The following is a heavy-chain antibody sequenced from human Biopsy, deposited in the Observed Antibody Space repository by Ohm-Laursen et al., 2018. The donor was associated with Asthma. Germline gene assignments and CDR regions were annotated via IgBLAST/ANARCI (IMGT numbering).Heavy chain of an antibody. CDR2: IKEDGSEK. CDR3: ARGLDYSGRSGFDY. CDR1: GFTFSTSW. J-gene: IGHJ4*02. D-gene: IGHD3-10*01. V-gene: IGHV3-7*02. Sequence: SLRLSCAASGFTFSTSWMTWVRQAPGKGLEWVANIKEDGSEKNYVDSVKGRFTISRDNGKNSLYLQMNSLRAEDTAVYYCARGLDYSGRSGFDYWGQGTLVTVSS.